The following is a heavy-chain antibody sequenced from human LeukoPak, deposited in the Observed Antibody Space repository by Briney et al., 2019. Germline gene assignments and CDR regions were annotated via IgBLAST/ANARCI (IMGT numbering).Heavy chain of an antibody. CDR3: AKIFAQYCSGGSCYFDY. D-gene: IGHD2-15*01. Sequence: ASVKVSCKASGYTFTSYGISWVRQAPGQGLEWMGWISAYNGNTNYAQKLQGRVTMTTDTSTSTAYMELRSLRSDDTAVYYCAKIFAQYCSGGSCYFDYWGQGTLVTVSS. J-gene: IGHJ4*02. CDR1: GYTFTSYG. CDR2: ISAYNGNT. V-gene: IGHV1-18*01.